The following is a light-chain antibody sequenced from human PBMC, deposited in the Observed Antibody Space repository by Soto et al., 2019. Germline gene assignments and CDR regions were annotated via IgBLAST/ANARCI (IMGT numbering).Light chain of an antibody. CDR2: GAS. J-gene: IGKJ1*01. CDR3: QQYDSSPKT. CDR1: QSVSNNY. Sequence: EIVLTQSPGTLSLSPVERATLSCRPSQSVSNNYLAWYQQKPGQAPRLLIYGASNRATGIPDRFSGSGSGTDFTLTISRLEPEDFAVYYCQQYDSSPKTFGQGTKVDIK. V-gene: IGKV3-20*01.